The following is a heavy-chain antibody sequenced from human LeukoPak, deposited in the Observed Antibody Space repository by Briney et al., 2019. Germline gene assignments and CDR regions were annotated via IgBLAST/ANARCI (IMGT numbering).Heavy chain of an antibody. V-gene: IGHV3-30*02. Sequence: PGGSLRLSCAASGFTFSTYGMHWVRQAPGKGLEWVAFIRYDGSDKYYADSVKGRFTISRDNSKNTLYLQVNSLRVEDTAVYYCASYLYWWSDLGYWGQGTLVTVSS. CDR2: IRYDGSDK. CDR3: ASYLYWWSDLGY. CDR1: GFTFSTYG. D-gene: IGHD2-8*02. J-gene: IGHJ4*02.